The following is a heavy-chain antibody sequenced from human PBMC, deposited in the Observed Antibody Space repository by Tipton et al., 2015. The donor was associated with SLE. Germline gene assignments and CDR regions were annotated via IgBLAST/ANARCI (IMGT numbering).Heavy chain of an antibody. V-gene: IGHV3-53*01. CDR2: IYKGGST. Sequence: SLRLSCAASGFTVSSTIYMSWVRQAPGQGLEWVSVIYKGGSTSYAGSVKGRFTISRDNAKNTLFLQMDSLRVDDTAVYYCASLSAPSDYWGQGTLVTVSS. CDR1: GFTVSSTIY. CDR3: ASLSAPSDY. J-gene: IGHJ4*02.